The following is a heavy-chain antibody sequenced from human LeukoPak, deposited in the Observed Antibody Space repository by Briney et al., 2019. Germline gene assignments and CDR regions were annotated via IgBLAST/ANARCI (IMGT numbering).Heavy chain of an antibody. CDR2: MNPNSGNT. V-gene: IGHV1-8*01. J-gene: IGHJ4*02. CDR1: GYTFSSYD. D-gene: IGHD4-17*01. Sequence: ASVKVSCKASGYTFSSYDINWVRQATEQGLEWMGWMNPNSGNTGYAQKFQGRVTMTRSTSISTAYMELSSLRSEDTAVYYCARQTRDYPFDYWGQGTLATISS. CDR3: ARQTRDYPFDY.